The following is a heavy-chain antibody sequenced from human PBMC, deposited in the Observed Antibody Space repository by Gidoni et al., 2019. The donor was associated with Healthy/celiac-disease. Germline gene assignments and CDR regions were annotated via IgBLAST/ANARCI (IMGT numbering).Heavy chain of an antibody. J-gene: IGHJ3*02. Sequence: EVQLLESGGGLVQPGGSLILSCAASGVTFSSYAMSWVRQAPGEGLEWVSAISGSGGSTYYADSVKGRFTSSRDNSKNTLYLQMNSLRAEDTAVYYCAKVAATAMARGAFDIWGQGTMVTVSS. CDR1: GVTFSSYA. D-gene: IGHD5-18*01. CDR2: ISGSGGST. CDR3: AKVAATAMARGAFDI. V-gene: IGHV3-23*01.